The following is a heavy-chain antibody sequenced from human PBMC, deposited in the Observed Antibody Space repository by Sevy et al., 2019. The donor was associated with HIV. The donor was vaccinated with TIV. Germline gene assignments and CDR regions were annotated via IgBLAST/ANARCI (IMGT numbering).Heavy chain of an antibody. Sequence: GGSLRLSCAASGFTFSSYEMNWVRQAPGKGLEWVSYISSSGSTIYYADSVKGRFTISRDNAKKSLYLQMNSLTAEDTAVYYCARDCNSASCLWGLDVWGQGTTVTVSS. J-gene: IGHJ6*02. CDR1: GFTFSSYE. CDR3: ARDCNSASCLWGLDV. CDR2: ISSSGSTI. V-gene: IGHV3-48*03. D-gene: IGHD1-26*01.